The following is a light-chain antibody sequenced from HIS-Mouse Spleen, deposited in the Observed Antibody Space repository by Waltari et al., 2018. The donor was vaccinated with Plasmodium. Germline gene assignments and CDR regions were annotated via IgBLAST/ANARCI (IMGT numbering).Light chain of an antibody. CDR2: GKN. V-gene: IGLV3-19*01. CDR3: NSRDSSGTHGV. Sequence: SSELTQDPAVSVALGQTVRITCQGDSLRSYYASWYQQKPGQAPVLVIYGKNNRPSGIPDRCSGSSSGNTASLTITGAQAEDEADYYCNSRDSSGTHGVFGGGTKLTVL. J-gene: IGLJ2*01. CDR1: SLRSYY.